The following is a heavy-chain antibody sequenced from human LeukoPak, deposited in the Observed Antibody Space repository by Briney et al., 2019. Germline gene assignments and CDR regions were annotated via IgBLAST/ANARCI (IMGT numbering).Heavy chain of an antibody. CDR1: GFTFGSYE. J-gene: IGHJ4*02. D-gene: IGHD5-18*01. CDR3: ARDQGKYSHGQLDY. CDR2: ISNSGHNV. V-gene: IGHV3-48*03. Sequence: GGSLRLSCAASGFTFGSYEMTWVRQAPGKGLEYISYISNSGHNVYYADSVKGRFTISRDNAKSSLYLQVDSLRAEDTAVYYCARDQGKYSHGQLDYWGQGILVTVSA.